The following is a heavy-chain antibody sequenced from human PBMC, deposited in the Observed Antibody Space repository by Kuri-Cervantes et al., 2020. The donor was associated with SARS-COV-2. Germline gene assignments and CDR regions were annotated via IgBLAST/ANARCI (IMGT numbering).Heavy chain of an antibody. J-gene: IGHJ6*03. CDR1: GFTFSSYG. CDR2: IRYDGSNK. CDR3: AKVGQLELQYPIGYYYYYMDV. V-gene: IGHV3-30*02. D-gene: IGHD1-7*01. Sequence: GESLKISCAASGFTFSSYGMHWVRQAPGKGLEWVAFIRYDGSNKYYADSVKGRFTISRDNSKNTLYLQMNSLRAEDTAVYYCAKVGQLELQYPIGYYYYYMDVWGKGTTVTVSS.